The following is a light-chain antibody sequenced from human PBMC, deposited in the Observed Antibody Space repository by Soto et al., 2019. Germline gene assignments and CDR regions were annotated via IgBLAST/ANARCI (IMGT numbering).Light chain of an antibody. CDR2: KAS. V-gene: IGKV1-5*03. J-gene: IGKJ4*01. CDR1: QSISSW. Sequence: DIQMTQSPSTLSASVGDRVTITCRASQSISSWLAWYQQKPGKAPKLLIYKASSLESGVPSRFSGSGSGTEFTLTISSLQPDDFATYYCQQYNSYPLRLGGGPKVDIK. CDR3: QQYNSYPLR.